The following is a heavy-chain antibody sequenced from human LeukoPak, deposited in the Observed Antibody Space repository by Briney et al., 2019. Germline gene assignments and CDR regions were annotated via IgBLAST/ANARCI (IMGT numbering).Heavy chain of an antibody. CDR3: ARNGRLQSADC. D-gene: IGHD5-24*01. J-gene: IGHJ4*02. Sequence: SETLSLTCTVSGGSISTYYWSWIRQSPGRGLEWIGYIHNSGTTNYNPSLKSRVTFSVDTSNNQFSLKLSSVTAADTAVYYCARNGRLQSADCWGPGTLVTVSS. V-gene: IGHV4-59*01. CDR1: GGSISTYY. CDR2: IHNSGTT.